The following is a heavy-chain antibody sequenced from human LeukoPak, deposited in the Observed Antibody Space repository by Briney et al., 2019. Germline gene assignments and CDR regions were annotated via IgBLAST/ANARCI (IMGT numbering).Heavy chain of an antibody. CDR2: IKQDGSEK. D-gene: IGHD3-16*01. CDR1: GFTFSNYW. Sequence: GGSLRLSCAAPGFTFSNYWMSWVRQAPGKGLEWVANIKQDGSEKYYVDSVKGRFTISRDNAKNSLFLQMNSLRAEDTAVYYCASGDYMDSWGQGTLVTVSS. J-gene: IGHJ4*02. V-gene: IGHV3-7*01. CDR3: ASGDYMDS.